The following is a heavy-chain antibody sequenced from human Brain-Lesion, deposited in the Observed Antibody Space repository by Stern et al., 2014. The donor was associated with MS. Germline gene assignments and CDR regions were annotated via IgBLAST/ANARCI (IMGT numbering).Heavy chain of an antibody. CDR2: IYTNGKT. CDR1: GFTVSNYY. Sequence: EVQLVESGGGLVQPGGSLRLSCAASGFTVSNYYMSWVRQAPGKGLEWVPIIYTNGKTYYADSVRGRFVISRDKSKSTLYLQMDSLRPEDTAVYYCARDRVTTVTTYYFDSWGQGTRVTVSS. V-gene: IGHV3-66*02. D-gene: IGHD4-17*01. J-gene: IGHJ4*02. CDR3: ARDRVTTVTTYYFDS.